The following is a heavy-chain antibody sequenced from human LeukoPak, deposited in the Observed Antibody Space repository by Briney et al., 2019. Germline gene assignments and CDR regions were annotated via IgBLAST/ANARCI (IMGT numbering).Heavy chain of an antibody. J-gene: IGHJ4*02. D-gene: IGHD2-2*01. V-gene: IGHV3-72*01. Sequence: GGSLRLSCAASGFTFSDHYMDWVRQAPGKGLEWVGRTRNKADSYTTEYAASVRGRFTISRDDAKNSLFLHMNSLKSEDTAVYYCARGTRGQGFDYWGQGTLVTVSS. CDR3: ARGTRGQGFDY. CDR2: TRNKADSYTT. CDR1: GFTFSDHY.